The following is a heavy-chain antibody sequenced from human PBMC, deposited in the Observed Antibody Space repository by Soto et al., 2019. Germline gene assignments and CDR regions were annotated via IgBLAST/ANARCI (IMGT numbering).Heavy chain of an antibody. D-gene: IGHD3-10*01. CDR2: IYYSGST. Sequence: PSETLSLTCAVYGGSFSGYYWSWIRQPPGKGLEWIGYIYYSGSTNYNPSLKSRVTISVDTSKNQFSLKLSSVTAADTAVYYCARGDYYGSGSYYPSHYYYYMDVWGKGTTVTVSS. CDR3: ARGDYYGSGSYYPSHYYYYMDV. V-gene: IGHV4-59*08. CDR1: GGSFSGYY. J-gene: IGHJ6*03.